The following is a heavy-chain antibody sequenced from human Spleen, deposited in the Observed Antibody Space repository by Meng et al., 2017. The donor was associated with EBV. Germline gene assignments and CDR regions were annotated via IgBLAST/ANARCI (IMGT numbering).Heavy chain of an antibody. D-gene: IGHD4-17*01. CDR3: ARGDRASMTTVTSLVY. CDR2: IYHSGPT. Sequence: QRPLHVSGLGLVKLSVTLSLTFTVRVASLSSSRWWTWVPQPPGKVLEWIGDIYHSGPTNYNPSLKSRVTMSVDKSKNQFSLKMNSVTAADAAVYYCARGDRASMTTVTSLVYWGQGTLVTVSS. J-gene: IGHJ4*02. CDR1: VASLSSSRW. V-gene: IGHV4-4*02.